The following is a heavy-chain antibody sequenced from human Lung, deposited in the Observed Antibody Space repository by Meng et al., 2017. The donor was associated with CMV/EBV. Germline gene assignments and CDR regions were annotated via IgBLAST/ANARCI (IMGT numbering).Heavy chain of an antibody. CDR1: GGPIGSGGYY. CDR3: AREAGRDGYATPKFDY. D-gene: IGHD5-24*01. V-gene: IGHV4-31*03. CDR2: IYYTGST. J-gene: IGHJ4*02. Sequence: VPLAASAPVTVQPSQTLSRTCPVSGGPIGSGGYYWRCIRQHPGKGREWIGYIYYTGSTFYNPSLKSRVTISVDTSKNQCSLTLIPATAADTAVYYCAREAGRDGYATPKFDYWGQGTLVTVSS.